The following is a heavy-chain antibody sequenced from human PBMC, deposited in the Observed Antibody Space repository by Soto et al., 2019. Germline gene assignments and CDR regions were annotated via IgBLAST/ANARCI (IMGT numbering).Heavy chain of an antibody. V-gene: IGHV3-23*01. CDR2: IRGSAGTP. CDR1: WFTFNKYS. J-gene: IGHJ4*02. Sequence: EVQLLESGGGLVQPGGSLGLPCAASWFTFNKYSMDWVRQAPGKGLEWVASIRGSAGTPYYADSVRGRFTISRDNSKNTLSLQMNSLRVEDTAVYYCAKDRDYFDYWGQGALVTVSS. CDR3: AKDRDYFDY.